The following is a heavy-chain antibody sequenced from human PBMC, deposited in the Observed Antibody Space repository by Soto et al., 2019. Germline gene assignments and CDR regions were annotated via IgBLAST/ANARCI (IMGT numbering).Heavy chain of an antibody. Sequence: QVQLVQSGAEVKKPGASVKVSCKTSGYTFTSYHISWVRQAPGQGLEGMGWISAYNTNPNYAQKFQGRVTMTTDTLTSTAYMELRSLRSDDTAVYYCARDTPPTDYWGQGTLVTVSS. J-gene: IGHJ4*02. CDR3: ARDTPPTDY. CDR2: ISAYNTNP. V-gene: IGHV1-18*01. CDR1: GYTFTSYH.